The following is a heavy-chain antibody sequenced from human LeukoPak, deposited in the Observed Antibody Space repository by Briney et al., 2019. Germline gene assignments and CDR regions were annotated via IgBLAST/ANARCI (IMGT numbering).Heavy chain of an antibody. D-gene: IGHD5-18*01. CDR3: ASGDTAMVPPFGY. CDR1: GFTFSNYS. Sequence: GGSLRLSCAASGFTFSNYSMNWVRQAPGKGLEWVSSISSSSSYIYYADSVKGRFTISRDNAKNSLYLQMNSLRAEDTAVYYCASGDTAMVPPFGYWGQGTLVTVSS. J-gene: IGHJ4*02. CDR2: ISSSSSYI. V-gene: IGHV3-21*01.